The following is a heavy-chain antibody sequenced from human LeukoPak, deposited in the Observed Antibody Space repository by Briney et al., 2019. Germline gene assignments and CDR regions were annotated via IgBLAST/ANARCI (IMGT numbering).Heavy chain of an antibody. J-gene: IGHJ4*02. D-gene: IGHD2-2*01. CDR3: AKVLEYHEGSFDY. CDR2: ISWNSGSI. CDR1: GFTFDDYA. V-gene: IGHV3-9*01. Sequence: GGSLRLSCAASGFTFDDYAMPWVRQAPGKGLEWVSGISWNSGSIGYADSVKGRFTISRDNSKNTLYLQMNSLRAEDTAVYYCAKVLEYHEGSFDYWGQGTLVTVSS.